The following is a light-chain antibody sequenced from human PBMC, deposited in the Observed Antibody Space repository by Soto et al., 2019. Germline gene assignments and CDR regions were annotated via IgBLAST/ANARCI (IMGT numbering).Light chain of an antibody. CDR3: KSYAVGSTYV. Sequence: SALTQAPSVSGSTRQSITISCTGTGSDIGYFNYVSWYQQQPGKAPKLMIYEVDNRPSGVSIRFSGSKSGSTASLTISGLQAEDEAGYYCKSYAVGSTYVFGTGTKVTVL. CDR2: EVD. V-gene: IGLV2-14*01. J-gene: IGLJ1*01. CDR1: GSDIGYFNY.